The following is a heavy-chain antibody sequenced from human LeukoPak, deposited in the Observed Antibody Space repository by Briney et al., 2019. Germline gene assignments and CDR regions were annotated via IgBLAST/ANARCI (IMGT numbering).Heavy chain of an antibody. CDR1: GFIFSSYS. CDR3: ARNRFPITGTTNNYYYMDV. V-gene: IGHV3-48*04. Sequence: GGSLRLSCAASGFIFSSYSMNWVRQAPGKGLEWLSYISSSSTTIYYADSVKGRFTISRDNARNSLYLQLNSLKAEDTAVYYCARNRFPITGTTNNYYYMDVWGKGTTVTVSS. D-gene: IGHD1-7*01. J-gene: IGHJ6*03. CDR2: ISSSSTTI.